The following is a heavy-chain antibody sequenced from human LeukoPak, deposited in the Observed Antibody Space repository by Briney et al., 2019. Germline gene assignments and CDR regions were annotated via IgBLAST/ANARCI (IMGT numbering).Heavy chain of an antibody. J-gene: IGHJ4*02. CDR2: IYYSGST. V-gene: IGHV4-39*01. D-gene: IGHD7-27*01. CDR3: ATHSGDPDDY. Sequence: ASETLSLTCTVSGGSVISRSYYWAWIRQPPGKGLEWIGNIYYSGSTYYNPSLKSRVAISTDTSKNQFSLTLSSVTAADTAVYYCATHSGDPDDYWGQGTLVTVSS. CDR1: GGSVISRSYY.